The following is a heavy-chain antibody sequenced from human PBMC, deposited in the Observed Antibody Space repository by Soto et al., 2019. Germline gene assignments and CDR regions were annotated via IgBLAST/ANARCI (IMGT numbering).Heavy chain of an antibody. CDR1: GFTFSSYA. CDR3: ARDRTLNGDYRFDY. J-gene: IGHJ4*02. D-gene: IGHD4-17*01. CDR2: ISYDGSNK. Sequence: QVQLVESGGGVVQPGRSLRLSCAASGFTFSSYAMHWVRQAPGKGLEWVAIISYDGSNKYYADSVKGRFTISRDNSKNTLHLQMNSLRTVDTAVYYCARDRTLNGDYRFDYWGQGTLVIVSS. V-gene: IGHV3-30*14.